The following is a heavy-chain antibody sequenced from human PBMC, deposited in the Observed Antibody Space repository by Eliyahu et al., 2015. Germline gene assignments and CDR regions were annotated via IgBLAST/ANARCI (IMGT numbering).Heavy chain of an antibody. CDR2: IYYSGST. J-gene: IGHJ4*02. Sequence: QVQLQESGPGLVKPSQTLSLTCTVPGXSIXSXGYXWXWIRQHPGKGLEWIGYIYYSGSTYYNPSLKSRVTISVDTSKNQFSLKLSSVTAADTAVYYCARMGRRFGVSVTTPGTPFDYWGQGTLVTVSS. V-gene: IGHV4-31*03. CDR1: GXSIXSXGYX. D-gene: IGHD3-10*01. CDR3: ARMGRRFGVSVTTPGTPFDY.